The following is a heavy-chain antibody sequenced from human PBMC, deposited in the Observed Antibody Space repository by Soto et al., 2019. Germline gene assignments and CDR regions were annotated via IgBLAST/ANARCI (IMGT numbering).Heavy chain of an antibody. J-gene: IGHJ4*02. Sequence: QVQLVQSGAEEKKPGASVKVSCKASGYTFTSYAMHWVRQPPGQRREWMGWINAGNGNTKYSQKFQATVTITRDTSGCTAYMELRSLRSGDRAVDYCARSTVVVTALDYWGQGTLVTVSS. CDR2: INAGNGNT. V-gene: IGHV1-3*05. CDR3: ARSTVVVTALDY. D-gene: IGHD2-21*02. CDR1: GYTFTSYA.